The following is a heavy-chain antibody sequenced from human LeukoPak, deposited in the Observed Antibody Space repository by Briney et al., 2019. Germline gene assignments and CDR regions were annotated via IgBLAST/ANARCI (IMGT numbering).Heavy chain of an antibody. CDR2: INPNSGGT. D-gene: IGHD3-3*01. Sequence: GASVKVSCKASGYTFTGYYMHWVRQAPGQGLEWMGWINPNSGGTNYAQKFQGRVTMTRDTSISTAYMELSRLRSDDTAVYYCARDQTIFGVVILPEWGQGTLVTVSS. V-gene: IGHV1-2*02. J-gene: IGHJ4*02. CDR1: GYTFTGYY. CDR3: ARDQTIFGVVILPE.